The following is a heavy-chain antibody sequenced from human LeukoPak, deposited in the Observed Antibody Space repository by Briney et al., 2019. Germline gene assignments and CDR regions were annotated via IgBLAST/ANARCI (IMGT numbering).Heavy chain of an antibody. CDR1: GGSISSSSYY. J-gene: IGHJ4*02. CDR2: IYYSGST. CDR3: ASSPRVGVVIYFDY. D-gene: IGHD3-3*01. Sequence: SETLSLNCTVSGGSISSSSYYWGWIRQPPGKGLEWIGSIYYSGSTYYNPSLKSRVTISVDTSKNQFSLKLSSVTAADTAVYYCASSPRVGVVIYFDYWGKGTLVTVSS. V-gene: IGHV4-39*07.